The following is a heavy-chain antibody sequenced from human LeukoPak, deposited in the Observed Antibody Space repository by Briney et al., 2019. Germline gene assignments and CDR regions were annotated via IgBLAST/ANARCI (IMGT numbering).Heavy chain of an antibody. CDR2: IYPGDSDT. CDR1: GYSFTSYW. J-gene: IGHJ4*02. D-gene: IGHD2-2*01. CDR3: ARSGYCSSTGCRGLADY. Sequence: GESLKVSCKGSGYSFTSYWIGWVRQMPGKGLEWMGIIYPGDSDTRYSPSFQGQVTISADKSISTAYLQWSSLKASDTAMYYCARSGYCSSTGCRGLADYWGQGTLVTVSS. V-gene: IGHV5-51*01.